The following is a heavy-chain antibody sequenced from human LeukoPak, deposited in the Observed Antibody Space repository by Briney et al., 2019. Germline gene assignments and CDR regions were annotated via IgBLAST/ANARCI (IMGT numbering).Heavy chain of an antibody. CDR2: IYYSGSP. J-gene: IGHJ6*03. D-gene: IGHD2-2*01. Sequence: KPSETLSLTCSVSSGSLSGHSWTWTRQPPGKGLEWIGYIYYSGSPSYGPSLKSRVTISADTSRSQFSLQLTSVTPADTAVYYCARVLGYCSSNSCYAGYYYYYMDVWGKGTTVTVSS. V-gene: IGHV4-59*11. CDR1: SGSLSGHS. CDR3: ARVLGYCSSNSCYAGYYYYYMDV.